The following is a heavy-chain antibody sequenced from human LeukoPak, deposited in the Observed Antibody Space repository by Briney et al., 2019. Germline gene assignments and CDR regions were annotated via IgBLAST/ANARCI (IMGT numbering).Heavy chain of an antibody. V-gene: IGHV3-64*01. Sequence: GGSLRLSCAASGFTFSTYVMQWVRQAPGKGLEYVSAITGDGGYTYYANSVKGRFTISRDNSKKTLYLQMGSLRADDMAVYYCARVSTNDRRDAFDIWGQGTMVTVSS. D-gene: IGHD2-8*01. CDR3: ARVSTNDRRDAFDI. CDR2: ITGDGGYT. CDR1: GFTFSTYV. J-gene: IGHJ3*02.